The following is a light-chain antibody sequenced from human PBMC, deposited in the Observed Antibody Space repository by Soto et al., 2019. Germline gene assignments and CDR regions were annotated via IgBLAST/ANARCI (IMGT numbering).Light chain of an antibody. J-gene: IGKJ5*01. V-gene: IGKV1-9*01. CDR1: QGISSD. Sequence: IQMTQSPSTLSGSVGDRFTITCRASQGISSDLAWYQQNPGKAPKLLIYAASTLQNGVPSTFSGSGSGTEFTLTISSLQPEDFGTYYCQQFKSYPITFGQGTRLEI. CDR3: QQFKSYPIT. CDR2: AAS.